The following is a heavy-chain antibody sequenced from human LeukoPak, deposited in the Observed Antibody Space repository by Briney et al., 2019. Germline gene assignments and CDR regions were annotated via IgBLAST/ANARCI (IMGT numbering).Heavy chain of an antibody. CDR1: GGSISSSSYY. D-gene: IGHD5-18*01. CDR2: IYYSGST. Sequence: SETLSLTCTVSGGSISSSSYYWGWLRQPPGKGLEWSGSIYYSGSTYYNPSLKSRVTISVDKSKAQFSLKLSSVLAADTAVYYSASRRGYNYGPPDYWGQGTLVTVSS. V-gene: IGHV4-39*01. J-gene: IGHJ4*02. CDR3: ASRRGYNYGPPDY.